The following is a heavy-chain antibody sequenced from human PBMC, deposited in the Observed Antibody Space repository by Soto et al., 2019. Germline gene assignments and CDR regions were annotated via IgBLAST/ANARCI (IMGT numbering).Heavy chain of an antibody. Sequence: QVHLQESGPGLVKPSQTLSLTCTVSGASLSSNGYSWTWIRQFPGKGLEWIGYIFRSGSTNYNPSLXXRVTISSDIPENQFSLKLDSVTEADSAVYYCGREELTGAFTWGQGTLVTVSS. CDR1: GASLSSNGYS. CDR3: GREELTGAFT. J-gene: IGHJ5*02. V-gene: IGHV4-31*03. D-gene: IGHD2-8*02. CDR2: IFRSGST.